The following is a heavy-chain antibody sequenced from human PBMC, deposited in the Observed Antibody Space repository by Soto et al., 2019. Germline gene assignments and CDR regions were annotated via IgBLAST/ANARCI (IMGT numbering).Heavy chain of an antibody. CDR3: ARVWDNWNPGFDY. CDR2: INAGNGNT. CDR1: GYTFTSYS. Sequence: ASVKVSCKASGYTFTSYSMHWVRQAPGQRLEWMGWINAGNGNTKYSQKFQGRVTITRDTSESTAYMELSSLRSEDTAVYYCARVWDNWNPGFDYWGQGTLVTVSS. D-gene: IGHD1-20*01. J-gene: IGHJ4*02. V-gene: IGHV1-3*01.